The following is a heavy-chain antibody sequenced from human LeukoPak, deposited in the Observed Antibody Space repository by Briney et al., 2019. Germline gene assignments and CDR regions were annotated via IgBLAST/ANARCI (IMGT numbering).Heavy chain of an antibody. CDR2: IKQDGSEK. J-gene: IGHJ4*02. Sequence: PGGSLRLSCAASGLTFSSYWMSWVRQAPGKGLEWVANIKQDGSEKYYVDSVKGRFTISRDNAKNSLYLQMNSLRAEDTAVYYCARDRTRSSGWYWSYWGQGTLVTVSS. CDR3: ARDRTRSSGWYWSY. CDR1: GLTFSSYW. D-gene: IGHD6-19*01. V-gene: IGHV3-7*01.